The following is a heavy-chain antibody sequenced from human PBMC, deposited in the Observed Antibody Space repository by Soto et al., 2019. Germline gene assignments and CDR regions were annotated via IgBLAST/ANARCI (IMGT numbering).Heavy chain of an antibody. D-gene: IGHD3-10*01. Sequence: QLQLQESGPGLVKPSETLSLTCTVSGGSISSSSYYWGWIRQPPGKGLEWIGSIYYSGSTYYNPSLKSRVTISVDTSKYQFSLKLSSVTAADTAVYYCARHSSPHYYGSGSYPPFDPWGQGTLVTVSS. CDR1: GGSISSSSYY. CDR3: ARHSSPHYYGSGSYPPFDP. CDR2: IYYSGST. J-gene: IGHJ5*02. V-gene: IGHV4-39*01.